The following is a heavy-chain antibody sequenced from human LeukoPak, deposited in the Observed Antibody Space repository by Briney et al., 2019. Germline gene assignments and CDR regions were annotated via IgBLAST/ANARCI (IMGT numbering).Heavy chain of an antibody. CDR3: ASLTPYYYDSSGPKGYFDY. J-gene: IGHJ4*02. Sequence: SQTLSLTCTVSGGSISSGDYYWSWIRQPPGKGLEWIGYIYYSGSTNYKSSLKSRVTISVDTSKNQFSLKLSSVTAADTAVYYCASLTPYYYDSSGPKGYFDYWGQGTLVTVSS. D-gene: IGHD3-22*01. V-gene: IGHV4-30-4*08. CDR1: GGSISSGDYY. CDR2: IYYSGST.